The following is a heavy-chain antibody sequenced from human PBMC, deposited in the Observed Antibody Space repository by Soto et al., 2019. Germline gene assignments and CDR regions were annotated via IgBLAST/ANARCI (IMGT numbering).Heavy chain of an antibody. D-gene: IGHD5-18*01. V-gene: IGHV5-51*01. CDR1: RHSLTIYC. CDR3: VRKLDGAMADY. Sequence: RESRTISCKLSRHSLTIYCIGSVREMPGKGLEWMGITFPGGSDTIYSPTFQGHITLSADKSVSTAFLQWNSLKASDTAMYYCVRKLDGAMADYWGQGSLVTGAS. CDR2: TFPGGSDT. J-gene: IGHJ4*02.